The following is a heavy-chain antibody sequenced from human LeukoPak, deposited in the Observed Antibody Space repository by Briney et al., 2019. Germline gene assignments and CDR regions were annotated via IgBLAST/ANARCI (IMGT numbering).Heavy chain of an antibody. J-gene: IGHJ3*02. CDR3: ARRMRWYSGNTGAFDI. CDR2: IYYSGST. CDR1: GGSISSSSYY. V-gene: IGHV4-39*01. Sequence: SETLSLTCTVSGGSISSSSYYWGWIRQPPGKGLEWIGSIYYSGSTYYNPSLKSRVTISVDTSKNQFSLKLSSVTAADTAVYYCARRMRWYSGNTGAFDIWGQGTVVTVSS. D-gene: IGHD1-26*01.